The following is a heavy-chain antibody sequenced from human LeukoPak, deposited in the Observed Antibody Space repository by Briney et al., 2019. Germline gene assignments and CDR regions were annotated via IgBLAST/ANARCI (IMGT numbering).Heavy chain of an antibody. CDR1: GYTFITYY. CDR2: INPSGGST. V-gene: IGHV1-46*01. D-gene: IGHD3-9*01. Sequence: ASVKVSCKASGYTFITYYIHWVRQAPGQGLEWMGIINPSGGSTDYAQKFQGRVTMTRDTSTSTVYMELSSLRSEDTAVYYCARGGALRYFDGSDYYWGQGTLVTVSS. CDR3: ARGGALRYFDGSDYY. J-gene: IGHJ4*02.